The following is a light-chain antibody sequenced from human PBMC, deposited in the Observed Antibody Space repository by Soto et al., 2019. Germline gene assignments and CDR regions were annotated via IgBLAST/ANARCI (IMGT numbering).Light chain of an antibody. J-gene: IGKJ1*01. Sequence: QMTQSPSSLSASVGDRFTITGLASQSISGYLNWYQQKPGKAPKLLIYAASSLQSGVTSRFSGSGSGTDFTLTISSLQPEDFATYYCQQSYSTPRTFGPGTKVDIK. V-gene: IGKV1-39*01. CDR1: QSISGY. CDR2: AAS. CDR3: QQSYSTPRT.